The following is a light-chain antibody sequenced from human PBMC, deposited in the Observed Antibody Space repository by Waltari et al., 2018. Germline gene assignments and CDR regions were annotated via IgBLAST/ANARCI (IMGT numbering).Light chain of an antibody. CDR3: CSFAGSPPYV. CDR1: SSDVGGYDS. J-gene: IGLJ1*01. Sequence: QSALTQPRSVSGSPGQSVTISCTGTSSDVGGYDSVSWYQQHPGKAPKIMIYDVNKRPSGVPDRLSGSKSGNTAFLTISGLQGEDEADYYCCSFAGSPPYVFGTGTKVTVL. CDR2: DVN. V-gene: IGLV2-11*01.